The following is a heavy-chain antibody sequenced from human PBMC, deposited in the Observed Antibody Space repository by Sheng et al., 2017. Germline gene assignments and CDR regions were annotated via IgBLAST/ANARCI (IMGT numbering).Heavy chain of an antibody. V-gene: IGHV3-30*04. CDR2: ISYDGSNK. J-gene: IGHJ4*02. CDR3: ARGRNGYYLL. Sequence: QVQLVESGGGVVQPGRSLRLSCAASGFTFSSYAMHWVRQAPGKGLEWVAVISYDGSNKYYADSVKGRFTISRDNSKNTLYLQMNSLRAEDTAVYYCARGRNGYYLLWGQGTLVTVSS. D-gene: IGHD3-22*01. CDR1: GFTFSSYA.